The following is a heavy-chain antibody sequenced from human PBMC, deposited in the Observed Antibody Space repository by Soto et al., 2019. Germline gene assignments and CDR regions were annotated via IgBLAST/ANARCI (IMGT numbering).Heavy chain of an antibody. CDR3: AKDYCPGLSGSGSYYNGDFDY. D-gene: IGHD3-10*01. V-gene: IGHV3-23*01. CDR1: GFTFSSYA. CDR2: ISGSGGST. J-gene: IGHJ4*02. Sequence: EVQLLESGGGLVQPGGSLRLSCAASGFTFSSYAMSWVRQAPGKGLEWVSAISGSGGSTYYADSVKGRFTISRDNSKNTLYLQMNSLRAEDTAVYYCAKDYCPGLSGSGSYYNGDFDYWGQGTLVTVSS.